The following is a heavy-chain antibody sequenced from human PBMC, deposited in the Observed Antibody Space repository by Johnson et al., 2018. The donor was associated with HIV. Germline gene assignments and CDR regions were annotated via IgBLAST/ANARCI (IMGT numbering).Heavy chain of an antibody. CDR3: ASGSYYPDAFDI. Sequence: VQLVESGGGLIQPGGSLRLSCAASGFNVSGKYMTWVRQPPGKGLEWVSVIYSGGSTHYAESVKGRFTISRDNAKNSLYLQMNSLRAEDTAVYYCASGSYYPDAFDIWGQGTMVTVSS. D-gene: IGHD1-26*01. V-gene: IGHV3-53*01. J-gene: IGHJ3*02. CDR2: IYSGGST. CDR1: GFNVSGKY.